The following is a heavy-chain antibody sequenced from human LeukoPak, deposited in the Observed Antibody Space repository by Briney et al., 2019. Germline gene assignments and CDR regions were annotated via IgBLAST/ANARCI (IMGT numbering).Heavy chain of an antibody. CDR1: GFTFSSYA. D-gene: IGHD4-17*01. CDR3: ARVGTTVTTYYYYYMDV. Sequence: PGGSLRLSCAASGFTFSSYAMSWVRQAPGQGLEWVSTISGRGGSTYYADSVKGRFAISRDNSKNTLDLQMSSLRAEDTSVYYCARVGTTVTTYYYYYMDVWGKGTTVTVSS. V-gene: IGHV3-23*01. CDR2: ISGRGGST. J-gene: IGHJ6*03.